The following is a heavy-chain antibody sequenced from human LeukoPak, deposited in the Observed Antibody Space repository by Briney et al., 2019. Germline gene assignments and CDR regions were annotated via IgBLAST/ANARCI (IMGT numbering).Heavy chain of an antibody. Sequence: GASVKVSCKASGYTFTSHVIHWVRQAPGPGLDWMGWIDTANGNTQNSQNFQGRVTITRDTSASTANMELSSLRSEDTAVYYCARGVGYNYGLYYQYGMDVWGQGTTVTVSS. V-gene: IGHV1-3*04. J-gene: IGHJ6*02. CDR2: IDTANGNT. CDR1: GYTFTSHV. CDR3: ARGVGYNYGLYYQYGMDV. D-gene: IGHD5-18*01.